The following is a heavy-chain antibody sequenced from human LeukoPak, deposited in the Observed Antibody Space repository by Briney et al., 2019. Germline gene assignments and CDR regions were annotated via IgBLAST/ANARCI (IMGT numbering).Heavy chain of an antibody. CDR2: ISAYNGNT. CDR3: ARARFYDSSGYYYY. J-gene: IGHJ4*02. D-gene: IGHD3-22*01. V-gene: IGHV1-18*01. CDR1: GYTFISYG. Sequence: ASVKVSCKASGYTFISYGISWVRQAPGQGLEWMGWISAYNGNTNYAQKLQGRVTMTTDTSTSTAYMELRSLRSDDTAVYYCARARFYDSSGYYYYWGQGTLVTVSS.